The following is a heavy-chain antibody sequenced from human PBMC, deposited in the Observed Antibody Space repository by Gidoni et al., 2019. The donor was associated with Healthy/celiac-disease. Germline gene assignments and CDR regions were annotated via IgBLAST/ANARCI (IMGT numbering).Heavy chain of an antibody. CDR3: ARPSQPDGYNYFYFDY. V-gene: IGHV1-69*01. Sequence: QVQLVQSGAEVKKPGSSVKVSCKASVGPFSSFAISWVHQAPGQGLEWMGGIIPIFGTANYAQKFQGRVTITADESTSTAYMELSSLRSEDTAVYYCARPSQPDGYNYFYFDYWGQGTLVTVSS. CDR1: VGPFSSFA. J-gene: IGHJ4*02. CDR2: IIPIFGTA. D-gene: IGHD5-12*01.